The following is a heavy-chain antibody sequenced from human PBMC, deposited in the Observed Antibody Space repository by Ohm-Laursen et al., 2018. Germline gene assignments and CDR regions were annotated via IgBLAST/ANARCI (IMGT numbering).Heavy chain of an antibody. D-gene: IGHD3-22*01. V-gene: IGHV4-31*03. Sequence: SDTLSLTCTVSGGPISSGGYYGSRIRQHPGKGLEWIGYIYYSGSTYYNPSLKSRLTISVDTSKNQFSLNLSSVTAADTAVYYCAKKYYDSSGYYSEYWGQGTLVTVSS. J-gene: IGHJ4*02. CDR1: GGPISSGGYY. CDR2: IYYSGST. CDR3: AKKYYDSSGYYSEY.